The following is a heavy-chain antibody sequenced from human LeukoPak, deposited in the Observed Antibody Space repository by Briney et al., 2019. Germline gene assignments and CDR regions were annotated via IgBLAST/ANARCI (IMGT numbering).Heavy chain of an antibody. Sequence: SETLSLTCAVSADSFSSGRHYWGWLRQPPGKGLEWIGYIYYSGSTSYNPSLKSRATMSIHTSKNQFSLRLSSVTAEDTAVYYCARTYGYNLGYFDSWGQGTLVTVSS. CDR1: ADSFSSGRHY. CDR2: IYYSGST. J-gene: IGHJ4*02. V-gene: IGHV4-61*01. D-gene: IGHD5-24*01. CDR3: ARTYGYNLGYFDS.